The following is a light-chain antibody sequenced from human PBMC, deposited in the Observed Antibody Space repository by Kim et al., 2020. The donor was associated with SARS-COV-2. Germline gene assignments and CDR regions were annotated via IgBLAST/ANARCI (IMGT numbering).Light chain of an antibody. V-gene: IGLV3-19*01. J-gene: IGLJ3*02. Sequence: SSELTQDPAVSVALGQTVRITCQGNSLRNYHASWYQQRPGQAPVLVIYNKDNRPSGIPDRFSGSSSVDPASLTITGARAEDEADYYCNSRDTSGNLWVFG. CDR1: SLRNYH. CDR2: NKD. CDR3: NSRDTSGNLWV.